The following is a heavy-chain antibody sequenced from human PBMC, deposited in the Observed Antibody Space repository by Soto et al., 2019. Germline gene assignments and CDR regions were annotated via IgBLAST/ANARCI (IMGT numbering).Heavy chain of an antibody. V-gene: IGHV3-21*01. CDR3: AEDGIRDSLPVSAFLLNRSSDL. D-gene: IGHD3-9*01. Sequence: GKGLEWVSSISSSSSYIYYADSVKGRFTISRDNAKNSLYLQMNSLRAEDTSFFYCAEDGIRDSLPVSAFLLNRSSDL. CDR2: ISSSSSYI. J-gene: IGHJ2*01.